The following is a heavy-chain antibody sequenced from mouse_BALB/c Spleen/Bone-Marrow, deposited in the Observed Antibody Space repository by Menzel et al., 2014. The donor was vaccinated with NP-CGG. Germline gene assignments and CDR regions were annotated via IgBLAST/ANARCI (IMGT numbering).Heavy chain of an antibody. CDR1: GYVFSTYW. Sequence: VQLQQSGAELVRPGSSVKISCKASGYVFSTYWMNWVKQRPGQGLERIGQIYPGDGDTNYNGKFKDKVILTADKSSSTACMQLSSLTSEVSAVYFCARSGKGAMDYWGQGTSVTVSS. J-gene: IGHJ4*01. CDR3: ARSGKGAMDY. CDR2: IYPGDGDT. D-gene: IGHD2-1*01. V-gene: IGHV1-80*01.